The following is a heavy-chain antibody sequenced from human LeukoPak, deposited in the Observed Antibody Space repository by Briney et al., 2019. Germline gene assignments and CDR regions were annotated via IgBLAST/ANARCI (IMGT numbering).Heavy chain of an antibody. J-gene: IGHJ4*02. CDR2: IYPGDSDT. D-gene: IGHD1-1*01. V-gene: IGHV5-51*01. CDR3: ARHETGPYFDY. CDR1: GSSSISYW. Sequence: GEPLKIPCKGSGSSSISYWIGWVRQMPGKGLEWMGIIYPGDSDTRYSPSFQGQVTISADKYISPAYLQWSSLNASDTAMYCCARHETGPYFDYWGQGTLVTVSS.